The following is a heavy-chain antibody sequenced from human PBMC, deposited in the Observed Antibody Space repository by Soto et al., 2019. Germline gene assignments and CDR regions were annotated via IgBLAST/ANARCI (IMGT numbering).Heavy chain of an antibody. Sequence: ASVKVSCKASGYTFSIYGIHWVRQAPGQRLEWMGWINAGNSDTKYSQKFQGRVTITSDTSASTAYMELRSLRSEDTAVYYCARDVGSREYYCDSSGSSLAYFDYWGQGTLVTVSS. CDR1: GYTFSIYG. CDR3: ARDVGSREYYCDSSGSSLAYFDY. V-gene: IGHV1-3*01. D-gene: IGHD3-22*01. J-gene: IGHJ4*02. CDR2: INAGNSDT.